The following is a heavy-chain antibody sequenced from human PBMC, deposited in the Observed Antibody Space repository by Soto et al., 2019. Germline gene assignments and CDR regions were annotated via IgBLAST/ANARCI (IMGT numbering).Heavy chain of an antibody. CDR1: GFTFSSYW. CDR3: ARDSYGDYDDAFDI. D-gene: IGHD4-17*01. Sequence: GGSLRLSCAASGFTFSSYWMSWVRQAPGKGLEWVANIKQDGSEKYYVDSVKGRFTISRDNAKNSLYLQMNSLRAEDTAVYYCARDSYGDYDDAFDIWGQGTMVTVSS. V-gene: IGHV3-7*01. J-gene: IGHJ3*02. CDR2: IKQDGSEK.